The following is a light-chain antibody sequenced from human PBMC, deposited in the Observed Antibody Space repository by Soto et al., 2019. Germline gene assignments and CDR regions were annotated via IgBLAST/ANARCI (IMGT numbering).Light chain of an antibody. V-gene: IGKV1-5*01. CDR2: DAS. J-gene: IGKJ1*01. Sequence: DIQMPQYPYTLSASVGDRVTITCRASQSISSWLAWYQQKPGKAPKLLIFDASILESGVPSRFSGSASGTEFTLTISSLESDDFATYYCQQYHRYSTFGQGTKVDI. CDR1: QSISSW. CDR3: QQYHRYST.